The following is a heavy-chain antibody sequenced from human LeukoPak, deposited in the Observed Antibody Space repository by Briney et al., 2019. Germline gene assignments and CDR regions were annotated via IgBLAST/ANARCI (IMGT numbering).Heavy chain of an antibody. CDR1: GGSINSYY. V-gene: IGHV4-4*07. Sequence: SDTLSLTCTVSGGSINSYYWNWLRKPAGKARDWVGRISADGSTNCNPSLKSRVTISVDKSKNQFSLKLSSVTAADTAVYFCARAAAGTANFDPWGQGTLVTVSS. D-gene: IGHD1-1*01. J-gene: IGHJ5*02. CDR2: ISADGST. CDR3: ARAAAGTANFDP.